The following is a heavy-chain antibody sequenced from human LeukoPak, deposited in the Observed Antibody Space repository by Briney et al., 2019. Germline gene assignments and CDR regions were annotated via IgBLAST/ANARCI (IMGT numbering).Heavy chain of an antibody. D-gene: IGHD2-15*01. J-gene: IGHJ5*02. CDR2: INPSGGSS. Sequence: ASVKVSCKASGYTFTSYYIHWVRQAPGQGLGWMGIINPSGGSSTYAQKFHAGVTMTRDTSTSTVYMELSSLRSEDTAVYFCARWRGGSVWFDPWGQGTLVTVSS. CDR3: ARWRGGSVWFDP. V-gene: IGHV1-46*01. CDR1: GYTFTSYY.